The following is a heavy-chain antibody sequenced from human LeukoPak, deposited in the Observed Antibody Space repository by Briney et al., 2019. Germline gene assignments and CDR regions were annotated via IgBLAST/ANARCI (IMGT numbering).Heavy chain of an antibody. CDR2: ISGSSSYI. CDR3: ARDGEVVVTAFYFDY. V-gene: IGHV3-21*01. J-gene: IGHJ4*02. Sequence: PGGSLRLSCAASGFTFSSYSMNWVRQAPGKGLEWVSSISGSSSYIYYADSVKGRFTISRDNAKNSLYLQMNSLRAEDTAVYYCARDGEVVVTAFYFDYWGQGTLVTVSS. D-gene: IGHD2-21*02. CDR1: GFTFSSYS.